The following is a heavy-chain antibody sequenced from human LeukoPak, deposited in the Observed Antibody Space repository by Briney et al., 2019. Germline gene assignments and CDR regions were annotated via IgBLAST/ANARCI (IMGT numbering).Heavy chain of an antibody. CDR3: ARGGPLRYFDWLLPNYYYYGMDV. V-gene: IGHV1-8*01. CDR2: MNPNRGNT. Sequence: ASVKVSCKASGYTFTSYDINGVRQATGQGLEWMGWMNPNRGNTGYAQKFQGRVTMTRNTSISTAYMELSSLRSEDTAVYYCARGGPLRYFDWLLPNYYYYGMDVWGQGTTVTVSS. CDR1: GYTFTSYD. J-gene: IGHJ6*02. D-gene: IGHD3-9*01.